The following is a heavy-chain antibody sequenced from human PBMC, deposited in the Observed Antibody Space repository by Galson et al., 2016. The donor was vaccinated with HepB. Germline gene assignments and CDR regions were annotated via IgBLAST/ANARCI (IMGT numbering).Heavy chain of an antibody. CDR2: ISASGGST. D-gene: IGHD4-17*01. CDR3: AKETTAYGDYDYFDF. CDR1: GFTFSSFA. J-gene: IGHJ4*02. V-gene: IGHV3-23*01. Sequence: SLRLSCAASGFTFSSFAMSWVRQAQGKGLEWVSTISASGGSTYYADSVKGRFTVSRDSSTNTLYLQMNSLRAEDTAVYYCAKETTAYGDYDYFDFWGQGVLVAVSS.